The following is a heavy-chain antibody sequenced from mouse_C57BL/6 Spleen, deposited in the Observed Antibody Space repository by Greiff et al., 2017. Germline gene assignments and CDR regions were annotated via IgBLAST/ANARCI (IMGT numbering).Heavy chain of an antibody. Sequence: VQLQQSGPELVKPGASVKLSCKASGYTFTDYYINWVKQRPGQGLEWIGWIYPGSGDTKYTEKFKGKATLTVDTSSSTAYMPLSRLTSEDSAVYVSASRGNYFDYWGQGTTLTVSS. CDR3: ASRGNYFDY. V-gene: IGHV1-84*01. D-gene: IGHD4-1*01. J-gene: IGHJ2*01. CDR2: IYPGSGDT. CDR1: GYTFTDYY.